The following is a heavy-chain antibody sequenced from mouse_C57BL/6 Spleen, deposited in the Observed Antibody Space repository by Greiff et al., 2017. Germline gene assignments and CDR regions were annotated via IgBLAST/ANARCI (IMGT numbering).Heavy chain of an antibody. CDR1: GYTFTSYW. D-gene: IGHD2-2*01. Sequence: QVQLQQPGAELVRPGSSVKLSCKASGYTFTSYWMHWVKQRPIQGLEWIGNIDPSDSETHYNQKFKDKATLTVDKSSSTAYMQLSSLTSEDSAVYYCAREVYGYDGIFPFAYWGQGTLVTVSA. CDR3: AREVYGYDGIFPFAY. V-gene: IGHV1-52*01. J-gene: IGHJ3*01. CDR2: IDPSDSET.